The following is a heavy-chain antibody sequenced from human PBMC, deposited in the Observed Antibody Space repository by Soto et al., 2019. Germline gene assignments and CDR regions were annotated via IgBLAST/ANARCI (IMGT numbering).Heavy chain of an antibody. V-gene: IGHV3-53*01. CDR3: ARVGGGSGSPPAIDY. CDR2: IYSEGGT. Sequence: GGSLRLSCAASEFTISSNYMSWVRQAPGKGLEWVAMIYSEGGTYHADSVKGRFTISRDNSKNMLYLQMNNLRAEDTAVYYCARVGGGSGSPPAIDYWGQGTLVTVSS. D-gene: IGHD3-10*01. CDR1: EFTISSNY. J-gene: IGHJ4*02.